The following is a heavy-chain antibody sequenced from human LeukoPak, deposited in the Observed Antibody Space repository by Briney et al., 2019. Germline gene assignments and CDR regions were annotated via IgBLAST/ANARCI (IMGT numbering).Heavy chain of an antibody. V-gene: IGHV1-69*13. CDR2: IIPIFGTA. J-gene: IGHJ4*02. CDR1: GGTFSSYA. Sequence: SVKVSCKASGGTFSSYAISWVRQAPGQGLEWMGGIIPIFGTANYAQKFQGRVTITADESTSTAYMELSSLRSGDTAVHYCARVGMTTVTTSDYWGQGTLVTVSS. CDR3: ARVGMTTVTTSDY. D-gene: IGHD4-17*01.